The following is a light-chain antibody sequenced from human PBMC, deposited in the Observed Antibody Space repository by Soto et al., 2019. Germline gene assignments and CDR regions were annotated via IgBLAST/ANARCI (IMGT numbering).Light chain of an antibody. CDR1: SSDVGTYNY. Sequence: QSALTQPRSVSGSLGQSVTISCTGTSSDVGTYNYVSWYQQHPGKAPKVMIYDVSERPSGVPDRFSGSKSGNTASLTISGLQAEDEADYYCSSYTSSSTLVFGTGTKVTVL. V-gene: IGLV2-11*01. J-gene: IGLJ1*01. CDR3: SSYTSSSTLV. CDR2: DVS.